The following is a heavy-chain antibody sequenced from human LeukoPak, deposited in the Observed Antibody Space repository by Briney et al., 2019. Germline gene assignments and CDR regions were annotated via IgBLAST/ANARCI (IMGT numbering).Heavy chain of an antibody. Sequence: PSETLSLTCTVSGGSISSYYWSWIRQPPGKGLGWIGYIYYSGSTNYNPSLKSRVTISVDTSKNQFSLKLSSVTDANTALYYCARDEVAAVYLYFDLWGRGTLVTVSS. V-gene: IGHV4-59*01. CDR2: IYYSGST. J-gene: IGHJ2*01. CDR1: GGSISSYY. D-gene: IGHD6-13*01. CDR3: ARDEVAAVYLYFDL.